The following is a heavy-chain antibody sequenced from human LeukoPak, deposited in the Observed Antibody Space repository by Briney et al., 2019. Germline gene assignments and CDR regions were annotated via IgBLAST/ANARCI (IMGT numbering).Heavy chain of an antibody. CDR1: GGSISSGGYY. D-gene: IGHD3-16*02. V-gene: IGHV4-61*02. J-gene: IGHJ5*02. Sequence: SETLSLTCTVSGGSISSGGYYWSWIRQPAGKGLEWIGRIFTSGSTNYNPSLKSRVTISVDRSKNRFSLKLSSVTAADTAVYYCARQRFRMITFGGVIVENWFDPWGQGTLVTVSS. CDR2: IFTSGST. CDR3: ARQRFRMITFGGVIVENWFDP.